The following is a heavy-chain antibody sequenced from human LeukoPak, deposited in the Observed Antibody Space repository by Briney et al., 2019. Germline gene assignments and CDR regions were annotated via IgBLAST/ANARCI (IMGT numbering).Heavy chain of an antibody. J-gene: IGHJ6*03. Sequence: ASVKVSCKASGYTFTSYAINWVRQAPGQGLEWMGGIIPILRTPSYAEKFQGRVTITTDESTSTAHMELSGLRSEDTAVYYCTRGSDSYYYYSMDVWGRGTTVIVSS. V-gene: IGHV1-69*05. CDR1: GYTFTSYA. CDR2: IIPILRTP. CDR3: TRGSDSYYYYSMDV.